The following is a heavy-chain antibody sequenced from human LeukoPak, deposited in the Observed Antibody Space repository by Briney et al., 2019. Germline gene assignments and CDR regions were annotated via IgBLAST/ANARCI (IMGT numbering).Heavy chain of an antibody. V-gene: IGHV1-46*01. CDR1: GYTFTSYY. CDR3: ARLSNTMIADY. J-gene: IGHJ4*02. D-gene: IGHD3-22*01. Sequence: GASVKVSCKASGYTFTSYYMHWVRQAPGQGLEWMGLINPSGGSTSYAQKFQGRVTMTRDTSTSTVYMELSSLRSEDTAVYYCARLSNTMIADYWGQGTLVTVSS. CDR2: INPSGGST.